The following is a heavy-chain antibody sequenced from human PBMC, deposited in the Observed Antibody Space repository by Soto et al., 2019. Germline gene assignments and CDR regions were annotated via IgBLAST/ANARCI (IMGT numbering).Heavy chain of an antibody. CDR1: GYTFTSYY. V-gene: IGHV1-46*01. CDR2: INPSGGST. Sequence: GASVKVSCKASGYTFTSYYMHWVRQAPGQGLEWMGIINPSGGSTSYAQKFQGRVTMTRDTSTSTVYMELSSLRSEDTAVYYCARDISSSSGYYYYYYDMDVWGQGTTVTVSS. J-gene: IGHJ6*02. CDR3: ARDISSSSGYYYYYYDMDV. D-gene: IGHD6-6*01.